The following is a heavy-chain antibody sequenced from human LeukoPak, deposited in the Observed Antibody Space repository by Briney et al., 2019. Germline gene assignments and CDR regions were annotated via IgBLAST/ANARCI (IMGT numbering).Heavy chain of an antibody. V-gene: IGHV1-18*01. CDR1: GYTFTSYG. CDR3: ARARCTNGVCHLDY. Sequence: GASVKVSCKASGYTFTSYGISWVRQAPGQGLEWMGWISAYNGNTNYAQKLQGRVTMTTDTSTSTAYMELRSLRSDDTAGYYCARARCTNGVCHLDYWGQGTLVTVSS. D-gene: IGHD2-8*01. CDR2: ISAYNGNT. J-gene: IGHJ4*02.